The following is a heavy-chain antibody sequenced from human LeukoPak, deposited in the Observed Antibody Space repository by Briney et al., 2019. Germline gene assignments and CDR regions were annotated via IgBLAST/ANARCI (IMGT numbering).Heavy chain of an antibody. CDR1: GFTFSSYA. CDR2: ISSSGSTI. J-gene: IGHJ6*04. D-gene: IGHD3-10*02. Sequence: GGSQRLSCAASGFTFSSYAMSWVRQAPGKGLEWVSYISSSGSTIHYADSVKGRFTISRDNAKNSLYLQMNSLRAEDTAVYYCAELGITMIGGVWGKGTTVTISS. V-gene: IGHV3-48*03. CDR3: AELGITMIGGV.